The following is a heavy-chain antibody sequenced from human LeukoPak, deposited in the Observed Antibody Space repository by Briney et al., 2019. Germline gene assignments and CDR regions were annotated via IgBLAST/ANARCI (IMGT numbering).Heavy chain of an antibody. V-gene: IGHV3-23*01. CDR2: IGGSGRIT. CDR1: GFTFTSYA. D-gene: IGHD2-21*01. Sequence: GGSLRLSCAASGFTFTSYAMSWVRQAPGKGLEWVSSIGGSGRITYYADSVKGRFTISRDNSKNTLYLQMNSLRAEDTAVYYCAKGDWGVKGAFDIWGQGTMVTVSS. CDR3: AKGDWGVKGAFDI. J-gene: IGHJ3*02.